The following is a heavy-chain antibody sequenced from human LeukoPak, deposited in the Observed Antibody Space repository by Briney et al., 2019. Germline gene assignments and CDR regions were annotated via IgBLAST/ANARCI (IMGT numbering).Heavy chain of an antibody. CDR1: GGSFSGYY. V-gene: IGHV4-34*01. J-gene: IGHJ6*03. CDR3: ATGRNGVVPAPILGVGPWYNYHYMDV. D-gene: IGHD2-2*02. CDR2: IDHSGTT. Sequence: SQTLSLTCVVYGGSFSGYYWSWIRQPPGKGLEWIGEIDHSGTTNYNPSLKSRVTMSVDTSKNQFSLMVSSVTAADTAVYYCATGRNGVVPAPILGVGPWYNYHYMDVWGKGATVTVSS.